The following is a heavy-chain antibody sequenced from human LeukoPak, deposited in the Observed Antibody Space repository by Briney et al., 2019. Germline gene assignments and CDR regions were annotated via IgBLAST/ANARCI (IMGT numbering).Heavy chain of an antibody. CDR3: ARVSRIAVAGTRGYFDY. Sequence: GGSLRLSCAASGFTFSSYAMHWVRQAPGKGLEWVAVISYDGSNKYYADSVKGRFTISRDNSKNTLYLQMNSLRAEDTAVYYCARVSRIAVAGTRGYFDYCGQGTLVTVSS. CDR2: ISYDGSNK. V-gene: IGHV3-30-3*01. CDR1: GFTFSSYA. J-gene: IGHJ4*02. D-gene: IGHD6-19*01.